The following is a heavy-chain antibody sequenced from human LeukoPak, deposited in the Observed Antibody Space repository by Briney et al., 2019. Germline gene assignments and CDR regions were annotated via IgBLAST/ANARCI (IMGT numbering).Heavy chain of an antibody. D-gene: IGHD1-20*01. V-gene: IGHV4-30-4*07. CDR2: IYYSGST. Sequence: PSETLSLTCAVPGGSISSGGYSWSWIRQPPGKGLEWIGYIYYSGSTYYNPSLKSRVTISVDTSKNQFSLKLSSVTAADTAVYYCARAGPYNWNDWEAFDIWGQGTMVTVSS. CDR1: GGSISSGGYS. CDR3: ARAGPYNWNDWEAFDI. J-gene: IGHJ3*02.